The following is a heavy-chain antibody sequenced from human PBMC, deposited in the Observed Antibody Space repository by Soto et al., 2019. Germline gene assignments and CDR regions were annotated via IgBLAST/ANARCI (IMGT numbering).Heavy chain of an antibody. CDR3: AYDYYFDS. CDR2: ISVSGGGT. V-gene: IGHV3-23*01. Sequence: EVQLLESGGGLVQPGGSLRLSCAASGFTLTLSAMSWVRQAPGKGLEWVSSISVSGGGTYYADSVKGRFTISRDASKNTLYLQMNSLRADDTAVYYCAYDYYFDSWCQGALVTVS. CDR1: GFTLTLSA. J-gene: IGHJ4*02.